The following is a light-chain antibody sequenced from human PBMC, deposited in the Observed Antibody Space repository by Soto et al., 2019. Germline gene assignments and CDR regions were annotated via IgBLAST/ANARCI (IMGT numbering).Light chain of an antibody. J-gene: IGKJ4*01. CDR3: QQLNSYPLT. Sequence: DIQLTQSAAFLSASLGDRVTITCRASQGISTFLAWYQQKQGKAPKLLIYAASILQSGVPSRFRGSGYGTDFNLTISRLQTEDFATYFCQQLNSYPLTFGGGTKVDIK. CDR2: AAS. CDR1: QGISTF. V-gene: IGKV1-9*01.